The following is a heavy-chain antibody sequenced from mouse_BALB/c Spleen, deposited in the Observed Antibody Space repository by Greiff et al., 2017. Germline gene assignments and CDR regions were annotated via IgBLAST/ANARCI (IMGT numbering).Heavy chain of an antibody. CDR3: ARYYYGYPYYFDY. D-gene: IGHD1-2*01. CDR1: GYTFTSYW. Sequence: QVQLQQPGAELVKPGASVKLSCKASGYTFTSYWMHWVKQRPGQGLEWIGEINPSNGRTNYNEKFKSKATLTVDKSSSTAYMQLSSLTSEDSAVYYCARYYYGYPYYFDYWGQGTTLTVSS. CDR2: INPSNGRT. V-gene: IGHV1S81*02. J-gene: IGHJ2*01.